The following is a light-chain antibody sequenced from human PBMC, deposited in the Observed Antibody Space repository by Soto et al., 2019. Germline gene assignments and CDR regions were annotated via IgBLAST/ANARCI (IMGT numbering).Light chain of an antibody. CDR3: QTWVTGIVV. V-gene: IGLV4-69*01. CDR2: LNIDGSH. CDR1: SQHSSYA. Sequence: QRVLTQSPSASASLGASVKLTCTLSSQHSSYAIAWHQQQPEKGPRYLMNLNIDGSHSKGDGIPDRFSGSSSGAERYLTISSLQSEDEADYYCQTWVTGIVVFGGGTKVTAL. J-gene: IGLJ2*01.